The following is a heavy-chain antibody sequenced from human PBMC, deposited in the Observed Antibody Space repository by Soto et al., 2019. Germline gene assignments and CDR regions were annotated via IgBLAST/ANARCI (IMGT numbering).Heavy chain of an antibody. Sequence: SSLTVSFTASGVTFSSYSIIWVRQAPGQGLEWMGGIIPIFGTANYAQKFQGRVTITADESTSTAYMELSSLRSEDTAVYYCARSTPAGTSSFDYWGQGTLVTVPS. CDR1: GVTFSSYS. CDR2: IIPIFGTA. J-gene: IGHJ4*02. CDR3: ARSTPAGTSSFDY. V-gene: IGHV1-69*13. D-gene: IGHD6-13*01.